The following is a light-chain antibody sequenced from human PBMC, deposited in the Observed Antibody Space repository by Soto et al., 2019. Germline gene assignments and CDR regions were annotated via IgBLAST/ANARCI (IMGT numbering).Light chain of an antibody. CDR3: QQSYSTPSLT. CDR2: AAS. V-gene: IGKV1-39*01. J-gene: IGKJ4*01. Sequence: DLQMTQSPSSLSASVGDRVTITCRASHSIDFYLNWYQQKPGKGPNLLIYAASNLRTGVPSRFSGSGSGTDFTLTISSLLPEDFATYFCQQSYSTPSLTFGGGTKVDIK. CDR1: HSIDFY.